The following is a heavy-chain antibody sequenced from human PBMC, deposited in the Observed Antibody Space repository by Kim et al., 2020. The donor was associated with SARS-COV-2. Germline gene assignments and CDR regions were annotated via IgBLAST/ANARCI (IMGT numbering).Heavy chain of an antibody. CDR3: ARSSPVRNLIAARRYFQH. V-gene: IGHV4-34*01. CDR2: INHSGST. Sequence: SETLSLTCAVYGGSFSGYYWSWIRQPPGKGLEWIGEINHSGSTNYNPSLKSRVTISVDTSKNQFSLKLSSVTAADTAVYYCARSSPVRNLIAARRYFQHWGQGTLVTVSS. D-gene: IGHD6-6*01. CDR1: GGSFSGYY. J-gene: IGHJ1*01.